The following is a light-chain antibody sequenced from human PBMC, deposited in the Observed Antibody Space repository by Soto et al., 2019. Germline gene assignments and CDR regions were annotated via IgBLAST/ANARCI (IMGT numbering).Light chain of an antibody. CDR3: QQCKVAPFT. V-gene: IGKV1-27*01. CDR2: AAS. J-gene: IGKJ4*01. CDR1: QDIGNF. Sequence: DIQMTQSPSSLSAFVGDRVTITCRASQDIGNFLAWYQQKPGKVPKLLIYAASTLQSGVPSRFSGSGSGTDFTLTISSLQPEDVATYYFQQCKVAPFTFGGGTKVEIK.